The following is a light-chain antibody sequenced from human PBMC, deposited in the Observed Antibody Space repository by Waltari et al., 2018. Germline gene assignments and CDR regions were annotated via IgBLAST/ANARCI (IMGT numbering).Light chain of an antibody. V-gene: IGKV1-39*01. CDR3: QQYNRYSS. Sequence: DIQMTQSPSSLSASVGDRVTITCRASQTISRYLNWYQQKPGKAPNLLIYAASSMQSGVPSRFSGSGSGRDFTLTITSLQPDDFATYYCQQYNRYSSFGQGTRLEI. CDR1: QTISRY. CDR2: AAS. J-gene: IGKJ5*01.